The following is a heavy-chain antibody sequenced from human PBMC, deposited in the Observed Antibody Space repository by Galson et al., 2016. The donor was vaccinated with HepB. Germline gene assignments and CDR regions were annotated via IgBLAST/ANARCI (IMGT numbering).Heavy chain of an antibody. J-gene: IGHJ4*02. V-gene: IGHV4-4*02. CDR2: VFYSGSR. CDR3: ARDLYLLGDIFSRSFDS. CDR1: GGSVSTSNW. D-gene: IGHD2-21*02. Sequence: SETLCLTCSVSGGSVSTSNWWSWVRQSPGKGLEWIGEVFYSGSRNTNPSLGSRVTLSVDRSKNQFFLKMPSVTAADTALYYCARDLYLLGDIFSRSFDSWGQGILVIVSS.